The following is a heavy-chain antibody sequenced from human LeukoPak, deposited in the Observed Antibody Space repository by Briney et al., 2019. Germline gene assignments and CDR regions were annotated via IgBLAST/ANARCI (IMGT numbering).Heavy chain of an antibody. Sequence: SETLSLTCAVYGGSFRGYYWRWFRQPPGKGLEWIGEINHSGRTNYNQSLKSRVTIAVDTSKKQFSLKLSSVTAADTAVYYCASAVTQGYCSGGSCYLPHFQHWGQGTLVTVSS. CDR1: GGSFRGYY. CDR3: ASAVTQGYCSGGSCYLPHFQH. CDR2: INHSGRT. V-gene: IGHV4-34*01. J-gene: IGHJ1*01. D-gene: IGHD2-15*01.